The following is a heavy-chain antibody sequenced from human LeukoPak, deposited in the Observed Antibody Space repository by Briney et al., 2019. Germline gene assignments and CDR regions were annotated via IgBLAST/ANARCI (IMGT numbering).Heavy chain of an antibody. CDR2: ISYDGSNK. J-gene: IGHJ4*02. V-gene: IGHV3-30-3*02. Sequence: GGSLRLSCAASGFTFSSYPMHWVRQAPGKGLEWVAVISYDGSNKYYADSVKGRFTISRDNSKNTLYLQMNSLRAEDTAVYYCAKDSYTVKSFDYWGQGTLVTVSS. CDR3: AKDSYTVKSFDY. CDR1: GFTFSSYP. D-gene: IGHD4-17*01.